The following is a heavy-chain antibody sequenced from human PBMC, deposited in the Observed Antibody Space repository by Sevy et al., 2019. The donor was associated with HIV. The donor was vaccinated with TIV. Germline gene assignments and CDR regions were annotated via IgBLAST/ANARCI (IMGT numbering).Heavy chain of an antibody. D-gene: IGHD7-27*01. CDR1: GYTFTSYG. CDR3: ARDGYLGTESYYFDY. J-gene: IGHJ4*02. Sequence: ASVKVSCKASGYTFTSYGISWVRQAPGQGLEWMGWISAYNGNTNYAQKLQGRVTMTTDTSTSTADMELRSLRSDDTAVYYCARDGYLGTESYYFDYWGQGTLVTVSS. CDR2: ISAYNGNT. V-gene: IGHV1-18*01.